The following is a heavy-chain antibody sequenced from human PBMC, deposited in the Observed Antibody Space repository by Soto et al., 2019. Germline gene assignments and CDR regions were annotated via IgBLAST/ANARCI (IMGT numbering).Heavy chain of an antibody. Sequence: PSETLSLTCTVSGGSISSGGYYWSWIRQHPGKGLEWIGYIYYSGSTYYNPSLKSRVTISVDTSKNQFSLKLSSVTAADTAVYYCARDCSSTSCYSTDAFDIWGQGTMVTVSS. J-gene: IGHJ3*02. CDR2: IYYSGST. CDR1: GGSISSGGYY. D-gene: IGHD2-2*01. CDR3: ARDCSSTSCYSTDAFDI. V-gene: IGHV4-31*03.